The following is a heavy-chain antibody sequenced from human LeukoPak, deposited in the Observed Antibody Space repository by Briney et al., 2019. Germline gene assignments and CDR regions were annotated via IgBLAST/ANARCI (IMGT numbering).Heavy chain of an antibody. CDR2: IYPSDSDT. J-gene: IGHJ4*02. Sequence: GESLKISCKGSGYRFATFWIGWVRQMPGKGLELMGIIYPSDSDTKYSPSFQGQVTISADKSISTAYLQWSTLEASDTVMYYCARLSSTWYYFDYWGQGALVTVSS. CDR1: GYRFATFW. D-gene: IGHD6-13*01. V-gene: IGHV5-51*01. CDR3: ARLSSTWYYFDY.